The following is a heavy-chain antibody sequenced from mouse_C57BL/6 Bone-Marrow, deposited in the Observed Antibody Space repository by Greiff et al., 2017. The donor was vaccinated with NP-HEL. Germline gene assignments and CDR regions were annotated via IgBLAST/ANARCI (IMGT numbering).Heavy chain of an antibody. J-gene: IGHJ4*01. CDR3: ASLLTTVVSMDY. V-gene: IGHV1-64*01. D-gene: IGHD1-1*01. CDR1: GYTFTSYW. Sequence: QVQLQQPGAELVKPGASVKLSCKASGYTFTSYWMHWVKQRPGQGLEWIGMIHPNSGSTNYNEKFKSKATLTVDKSSSTAYMQLSSLTSEDSAVYYCASLLTTVVSMDYWGQGTSVTVSS. CDR2: IHPNSGST.